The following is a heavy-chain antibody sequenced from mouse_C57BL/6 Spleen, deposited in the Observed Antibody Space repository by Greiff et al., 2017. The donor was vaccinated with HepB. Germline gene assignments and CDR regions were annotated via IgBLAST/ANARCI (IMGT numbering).Heavy chain of an antibody. J-gene: IGHJ1*03. Sequence: QVQLQQSGAELVKPGASVKISCKASGYAFSSYWMNWVKQRPGKGLEWIGQIYPGDGDTNYNGKFKGKATLTADKSSSTAYMQLSSLTSEDSAVYFCARRKITTVVATEGYFDVWGTGTTVTVSS. D-gene: IGHD1-1*01. CDR1: GYAFSSYW. CDR3: ARRKITTVVATEGYFDV. V-gene: IGHV1-80*01. CDR2: IYPGDGDT.